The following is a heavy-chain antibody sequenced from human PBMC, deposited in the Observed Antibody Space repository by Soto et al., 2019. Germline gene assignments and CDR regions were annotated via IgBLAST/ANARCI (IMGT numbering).Heavy chain of an antibody. J-gene: IGHJ6*04. D-gene: IGHD6-25*01. Sequence: PSETLSLTCTVSGGSISSYFWSWIRQPPGRGLEWIGHIHYSGSTNYNPSLKSRVTISVDTSKNQVSLKLSSVTAADTAMYFCARQVSSAWPPYYYDMDVWGKGTTVT. V-gene: IGHV4-59*08. CDR3: ARQVSSAWPPYYYDMDV. CDR1: GGSISSYF. CDR2: IHYSGST.